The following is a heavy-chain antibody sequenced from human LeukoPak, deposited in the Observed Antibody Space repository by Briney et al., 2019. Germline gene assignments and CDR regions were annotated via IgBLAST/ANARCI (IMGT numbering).Heavy chain of an antibody. V-gene: IGHV3-23*01. CDR2: ISQGT. J-gene: IGHJ4*02. CDR3: ARSWTIERAGRKYYFDY. CDR1: GFTFSDYA. Sequence: GGSLRLSCAASGFTFSDYAMNWVRQAPGKGLEWVSSISQGTYYSDSVRGRFTISRDNSKNTLYLQMNSLRVEDTAVYYCARSWTIERAGRKYYFDYWGQGTLATVSS. D-gene: IGHD6-19*01.